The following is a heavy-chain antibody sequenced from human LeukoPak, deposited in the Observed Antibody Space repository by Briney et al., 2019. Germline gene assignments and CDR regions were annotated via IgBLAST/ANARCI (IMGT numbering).Heavy chain of an antibody. Sequence: PSDTLSLTCTVSGXSTASSSHYWGWIRQSPGKGLELIPIMYYTGSTSYNPSLNSRVTISVDTSKNQFSLKLTSVTAADTAVYYCARHRIQPPVLMDVWGQGTTVTVSS. V-gene: IGHV4-39*01. D-gene: IGHD5-18*01. CDR1: GXSTASSSHY. J-gene: IGHJ6*02. CDR3: ARHRIQPPVLMDV. CDR2: MYYTGST.